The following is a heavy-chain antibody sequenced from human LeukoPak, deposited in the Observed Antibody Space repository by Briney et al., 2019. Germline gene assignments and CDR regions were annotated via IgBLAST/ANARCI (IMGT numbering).Heavy chain of an antibody. CDR1: GFTFSSYA. D-gene: IGHD5-18*01. CDR2: ISGSGGST. CDR3: AKAGVASTMDTAIWGYYYYYGMDV. Sequence: GGSLRLSCAASGFTFSSYAMSWVRQAPGKGLEWVSAISGSGGSTYYADSVKGRFTISRDNSKNTLYLQMNSLRAEDTAVYYCAKAGVASTMDTAIWGYYYYYGMDVWGQGTTVTVSS. J-gene: IGHJ6*02. V-gene: IGHV3-23*01.